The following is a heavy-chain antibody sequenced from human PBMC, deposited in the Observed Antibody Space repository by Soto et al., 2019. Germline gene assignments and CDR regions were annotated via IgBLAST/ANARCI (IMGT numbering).Heavy chain of an antibody. CDR2: INSDGSST. CDR3: ARDLEYDFWSGYYRGPHYYYYYGMDV. CDR1: GFTFGSYW. V-gene: IGHV3-74*01. D-gene: IGHD3-3*01. J-gene: IGHJ6*02. Sequence: GGSLRLSCAASGFTFGSYWMHWVRQAPGKGLVWVSRINSDGSSTSYADSVKGRFTISRDNAKNTLYLQMNSLRAEDTAVYYCARDLEYDFWSGYYRGPHYYYYYGMDVWGQGTTVTVSS.